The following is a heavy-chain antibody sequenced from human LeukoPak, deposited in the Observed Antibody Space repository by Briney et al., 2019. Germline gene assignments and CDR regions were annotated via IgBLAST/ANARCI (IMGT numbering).Heavy chain of an antibody. D-gene: IGHD2-21*02. CDR1: GFTFSSYA. J-gene: IGHJ5*02. V-gene: IGHV3-23*01. CDR3: ARTKSCRDRCFHDWFDP. Sequence: PGGSLRLSCAGSGFTFSSYAMSWVRQAPGGGLEWVSVSSASGTRAFYADSVKGRFSISRDNSKNTLYLQMNSLRAEDTAVYYCARTKSCRDRCFHDWFDPWGQGTLVTVSS. CDR2: SSASGTRA.